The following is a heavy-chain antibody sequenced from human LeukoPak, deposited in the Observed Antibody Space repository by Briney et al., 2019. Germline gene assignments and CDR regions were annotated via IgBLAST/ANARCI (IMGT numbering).Heavy chain of an antibody. CDR2: IYYSGST. Sequence: SETLSLTCTVSGGSISSNIYYWGWIRQPPGKGLEWIGSIYYSGSTYYNPSLKSRVTISVDTSKNQFSLKLSSVTAADTAVYYCANSYLPYLGNHWGQGTLVTVSS. V-gene: IGHV4-39*01. CDR1: GGSISSNIYY. J-gene: IGHJ4*02. D-gene: IGHD2-21*02. CDR3: ANSYLPYLGNH.